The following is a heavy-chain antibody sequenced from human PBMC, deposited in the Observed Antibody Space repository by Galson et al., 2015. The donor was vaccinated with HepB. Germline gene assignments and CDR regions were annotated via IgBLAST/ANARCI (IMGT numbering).Heavy chain of an antibody. CDR1: GFTFSSYY. CDR3: VRMGDLSGYSSC. V-gene: IGHV3-7*01. J-gene: IGHJ4*02. CDR2: INQDGTSK. D-gene: IGHD3-22*01. Sequence: SLRLSCAASGFTFSSYYMSWVRLAPGKGQEWVANINQDGTSKNYVDSVKGRFSISRDNAENSVSLQMSSLRVEDTAVYYCVRMGDLSGYSSCWGQGTLVTVSS.